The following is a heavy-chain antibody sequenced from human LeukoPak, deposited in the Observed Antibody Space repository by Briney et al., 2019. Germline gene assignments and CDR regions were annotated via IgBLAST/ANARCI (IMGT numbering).Heavy chain of an antibody. V-gene: IGHV4-31*03. D-gene: IGHD6-13*01. CDR1: GGSISSGGYY. Sequence: SETLSLTCTVSGGSISSGGYYWSWIRQHPGKGLEWIGYIYYSGSTYYNPSFKSRVTISVDTSKNQFSLKLSSVTAADTAVYYCARDRTAGPYYYYYYGMDVWGQGTTVTVSS. CDR3: ARDRTAGPYYYYYYGMDV. CDR2: IYYSGST. J-gene: IGHJ6*02.